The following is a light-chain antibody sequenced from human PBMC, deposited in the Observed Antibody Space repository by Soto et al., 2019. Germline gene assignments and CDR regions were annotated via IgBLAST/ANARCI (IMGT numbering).Light chain of an antibody. V-gene: IGKV3-20*01. CDR3: QQYGSSPFT. CDR1: QSVTSSY. CDR2: GAS. J-gene: IGKJ3*01. Sequence: EIVLTQSPGTLSLSPGERLTLSCRASQSVTSSYLAWYQHKPGQAPRLLIYGASTKATGTPDRFSGSGSGTDFTLTISGLEPEDFAVYYCQQYGSSPFTFGPGTKVDIK.